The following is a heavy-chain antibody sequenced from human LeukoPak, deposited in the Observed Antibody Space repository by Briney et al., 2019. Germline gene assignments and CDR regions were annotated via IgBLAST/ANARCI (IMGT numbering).Heavy chain of an antibody. Sequence: GGSLRLSCAASGFTFSSYAMSWVRQAPGKGLEWVSTISGSGGGTYYADSVKGRFTISRDNAKNSLYLQMNSLRAEDTAVYYCARGRGGDAFDIWGQGTMVTVSS. CDR1: GFTFSSYA. CDR3: ARGRGGDAFDI. CDR2: ISGSGGGT. V-gene: IGHV3-23*01. D-gene: IGHD3-16*01. J-gene: IGHJ3*02.